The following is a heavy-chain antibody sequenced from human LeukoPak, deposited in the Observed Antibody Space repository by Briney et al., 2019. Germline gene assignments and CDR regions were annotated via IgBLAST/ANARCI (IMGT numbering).Heavy chain of an antibody. D-gene: IGHD2-21*02. CDR2: IRYDGSDK. CDR3: AKDLTSYCGGDCDAFDI. Sequence: GGSLRLSCAASGFTLSSYGMHWVRQAPGKGLEWVAFIRYDGSDKYYADSVKGRFTISRDITKNTLYLQMNSLRAEDTAVYYCAKDLTSYCGGDCDAFDIWGQGTMVTVSS. J-gene: IGHJ3*02. V-gene: IGHV3-30*02. CDR1: GFTLSSYG.